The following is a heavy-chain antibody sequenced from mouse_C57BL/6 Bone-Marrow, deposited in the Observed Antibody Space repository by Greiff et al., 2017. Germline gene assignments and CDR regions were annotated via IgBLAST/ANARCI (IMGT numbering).Heavy chain of an antibody. CDR1: GFNIKDDY. D-gene: IGHD3-1*01. Sequence: VQLQQSGAELVRPGASVKLSCTASGFNIKDDYMHWVKQRTEQGLEWIGWIDPENGDTEYASKFQGKATITADTSSNTAYLQLSSLTSEDTAVYYCTSVSWFAYWGQGTLVTVSA. V-gene: IGHV14-4*01. J-gene: IGHJ3*01. CDR3: TSVSWFAY. CDR2: IDPENGDT.